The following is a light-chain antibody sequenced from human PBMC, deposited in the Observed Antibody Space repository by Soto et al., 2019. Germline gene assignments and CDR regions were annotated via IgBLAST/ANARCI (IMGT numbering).Light chain of an antibody. CDR3: QHLNTYPIT. J-gene: IGKJ5*01. CDR1: QGIRSY. Sequence: DIQLTQSPSFLSASVGDRVTVTGRASQGIRSYLAWYQKKPGKAPKLLIYAASTLQSGVPSRFSGSGSGTEFTLTISSLQPEDFATYYCQHLNTYPITFGQGTRLEIK. V-gene: IGKV1-9*01. CDR2: AAS.